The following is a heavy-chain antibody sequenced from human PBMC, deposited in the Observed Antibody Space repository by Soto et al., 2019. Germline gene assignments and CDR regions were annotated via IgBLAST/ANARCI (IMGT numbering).Heavy chain of an antibody. J-gene: IGHJ5*02. CDR2: INSDGSST. CDR1: VFTFSSYC. Sequence: GPLRLHCTATVFTFSSYCLHWVRQAPGKGLVWVSRINSDGSSTSYADSVKGRFTISRDNAKNTLYLQMNSLRAEDTAVYYCAREFRRSFDPWGQGTLVTVSS. CDR3: AREFRRSFDP. V-gene: IGHV3-74*01.